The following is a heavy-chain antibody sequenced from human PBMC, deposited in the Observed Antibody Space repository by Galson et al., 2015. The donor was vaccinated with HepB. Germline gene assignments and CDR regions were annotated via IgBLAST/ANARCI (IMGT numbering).Heavy chain of an antibody. J-gene: IGHJ6*02. V-gene: IGHV3-21*01. CDR1: GFTFSSYG. Sequence: SLRLSCAASGFTFSSYGMNWVRQAPGKGLEWVSSISSSRSYIFYADSVKGRFTISRDNAKNSLYLQMNSLRAEDTAVYYCARDLVTIFGVVIIGYYYGMDVWGQGTTVTVSS. CDR2: ISSSRSYI. CDR3: ARDLVTIFGVVIIGYYYGMDV. D-gene: IGHD3-3*01.